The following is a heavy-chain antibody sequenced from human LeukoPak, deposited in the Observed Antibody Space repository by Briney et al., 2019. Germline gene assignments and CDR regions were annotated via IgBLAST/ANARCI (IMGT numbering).Heavy chain of an antibody. Sequence: ASVKVSCKASGGTFSSYAISWVRPAPGQGLEWMGRIIPILGIANYAQKFQGRVTITADKSTSTAYMELSSLRSEDTAVYYCASGGIVVVTSIPYYYYGMDVWGQGTTVTVSS. V-gene: IGHV1-69*04. D-gene: IGHD2-21*02. J-gene: IGHJ6*02. CDR3: ASGGIVVVTSIPYYYYGMDV. CDR1: GGTFSSYA. CDR2: IIPILGIA.